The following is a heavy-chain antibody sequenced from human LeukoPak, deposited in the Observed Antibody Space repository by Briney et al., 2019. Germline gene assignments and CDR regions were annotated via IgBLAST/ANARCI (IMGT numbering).Heavy chain of an antibody. J-gene: IGHJ3*02. V-gene: IGHV4-39*07. D-gene: IGHD1-20*01. CDR2: IYYSGST. CDR1: GGSISGSSYY. Sequence: ASETLSLTCTVSGGSISGSSYYWGWIRQPPGKGLEWIGSIYYSGSTYYNPSLKSRVTISVDTSKNQFSLKLSSVTAADTAVYYCALTGTTLVGAFDIWGQGTMVTVSS. CDR3: ALTGTTLVGAFDI.